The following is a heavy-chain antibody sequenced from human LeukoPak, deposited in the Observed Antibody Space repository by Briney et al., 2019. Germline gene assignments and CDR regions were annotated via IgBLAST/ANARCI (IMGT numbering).Heavy chain of an antibody. V-gene: IGHV3-21*01. D-gene: IGHD6-19*01. CDR1: GFTFSSCS. CDR3: ARDLSSAWYRPSQHGMDV. Sequence: KTGGSLRLSCAASGFTFSSCSMNWVRQAPGKGLEWVSSISSSSSYIYYADSVKGRFTISRDNAKNSLYLQMNSLRAEDTAVYYCARDLSSAWYRPSQHGMDVWGQGTTVTVSS. J-gene: IGHJ6*02. CDR2: ISSSSSYI.